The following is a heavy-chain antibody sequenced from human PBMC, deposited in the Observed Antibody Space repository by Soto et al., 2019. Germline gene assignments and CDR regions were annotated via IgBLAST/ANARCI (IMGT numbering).Heavy chain of an antibody. V-gene: IGHV1-8*01. CDR1: GYTFTSYD. Sequence: ASVKVSCKASGYTFTSYDINWVRQATGQGLEWMGWMNPNSGNTGYAQKFQGRVTMTRNTSISTAYMELSSLRSEDTAVYYCARKVGIYGDYAPPYYYYSMDVWGKGTTVTVSS. CDR3: ARKVGIYGDYAPPYYYYSMDV. D-gene: IGHD4-17*01. CDR2: MNPNSGNT. J-gene: IGHJ6*03.